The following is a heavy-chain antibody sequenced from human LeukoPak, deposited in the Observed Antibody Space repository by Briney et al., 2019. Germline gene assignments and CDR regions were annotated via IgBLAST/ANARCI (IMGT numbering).Heavy chain of an antibody. D-gene: IGHD5-18*01. CDR1: GGSISSYY. J-gene: IGHJ4*02. V-gene: IGHV4-4*07. CDR2: VSYTGNT. CDR3: ARGRYTYGNAFDY. Sequence: SETLSLTCTVSGGSISSYYRSWIRQPAGKGLEWIGRVSYTGNTYYNPSLKSRVTISVDTSKNQFSLKLTSVTAADTAVYYCARGRYTYGNAFDYWGQGTLVTVSS.